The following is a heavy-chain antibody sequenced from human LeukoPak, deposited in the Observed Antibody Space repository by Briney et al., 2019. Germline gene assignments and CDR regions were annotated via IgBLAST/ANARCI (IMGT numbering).Heavy chain of an antibody. Sequence: PGRSLRLSCAASGFIFNSHAFHWVRQAPGKGLEWVAVISSDGSNKYYSDSVKGRCTISADKAKNSLHLQMNSLRVEDTAVYYCARDHNYAFDNWGQGTLVSVAS. CDR3: ARDHNYAFDN. D-gene: IGHD1-1*01. V-gene: IGHV3-30*07. J-gene: IGHJ4*02. CDR2: ISSDGSNK. CDR1: GFIFNSHA.